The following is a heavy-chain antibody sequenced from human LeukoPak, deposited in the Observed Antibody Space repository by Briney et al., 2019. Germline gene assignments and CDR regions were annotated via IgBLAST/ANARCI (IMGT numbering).Heavy chain of an antibody. V-gene: IGHV3-23*01. Sequence: PGGSLRLSCAASGFTFSSSAMSWVRQAPGKGLQWVSVISSNGGSTFYAGSVKGRFTISRDNSKNTLYLQMNSLRAEDTAVYYCAKDRVIVVVPNFDYWGQGTLVTVSS. CDR2: ISSNGGST. J-gene: IGHJ4*02. D-gene: IGHD3-22*01. CDR1: GFTFSSSA. CDR3: AKDRVIVVVPNFDY.